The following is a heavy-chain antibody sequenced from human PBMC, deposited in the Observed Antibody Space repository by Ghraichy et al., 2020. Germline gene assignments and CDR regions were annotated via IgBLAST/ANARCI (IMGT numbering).Heavy chain of an antibody. CDR2: IYYSGST. CDR3: ATLQYSSAYFDY. Sequence: SETLSLTCTVSGGSISSYYWSWIRQPPGKGLEWIGYIYYSGSTNYNPSLKSRVTISVDTSKNQFSLKLSSVTAADTAVYYCATLQYSSAYFDYWGQGTLVTVSS. D-gene: IGHD6-6*01. CDR1: GGSISSYY. V-gene: IGHV4-59*01. J-gene: IGHJ4*02.